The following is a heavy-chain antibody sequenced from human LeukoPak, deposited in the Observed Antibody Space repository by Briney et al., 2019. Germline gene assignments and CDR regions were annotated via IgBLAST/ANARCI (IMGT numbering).Heavy chain of an antibody. Sequence: ASVKLSCKASGYPYTIYYMHWVRQAPGQGLEWMVIINPSSGSTSYADKCQVRVTMTRDTSTSTVYMELSSLRSEDTAVYYCARGQQLVLDYWGQGTLVTVSS. J-gene: IGHJ4*02. CDR2: INPSSGST. D-gene: IGHD6-13*01. CDR3: ARGQQLVLDY. CDR1: GYPYTIYY. V-gene: IGHV1-46*01.